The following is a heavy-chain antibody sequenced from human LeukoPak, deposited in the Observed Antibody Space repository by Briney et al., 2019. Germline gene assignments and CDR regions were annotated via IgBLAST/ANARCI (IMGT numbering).Heavy chain of an antibody. Sequence: SETLSLTCAVYGGSFSGYYWSWIRQPPGKGLEWIGEINHSGSTNYNPSLKSRVTISVDTSKNQFSLKLSSVTAADTAVYYCARGDLQDYYDSSGYPYYFDYWGRGTLVTVSS. D-gene: IGHD3-22*01. J-gene: IGHJ4*02. CDR2: INHSGST. CDR3: ARGDLQDYYDSSGYPYYFDY. CDR1: GGSFSGYY. V-gene: IGHV4-34*01.